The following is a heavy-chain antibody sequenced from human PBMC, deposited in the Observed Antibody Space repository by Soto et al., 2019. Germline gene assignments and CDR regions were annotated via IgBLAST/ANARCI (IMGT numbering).Heavy chain of an antibody. CDR1: GFTFSSYG. J-gene: IGHJ6*02. CDR3: ARSDYYGSGSSPHDYYYGMDV. V-gene: IGHV3-30*03. Sequence: GGSLRLSCAASGFTFSSYGMHWVRQAPGKGLEWVAVISYDGSNKYYADSVKGRFTISRDNSKNTLYLQMNSLRAEDTAVYYCARSDYYGSGSSPHDYYYGMDVWGQGTTVTAP. CDR2: ISYDGSNK. D-gene: IGHD3-10*01.